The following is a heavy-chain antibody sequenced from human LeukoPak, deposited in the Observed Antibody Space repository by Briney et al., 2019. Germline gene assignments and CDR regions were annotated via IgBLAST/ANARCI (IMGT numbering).Heavy chain of an antibody. CDR1: GGSLRSINFY. D-gene: IGHD3-22*01. J-gene: IGHJ3*02. V-gene: IGHV4-39*07. CDR3: ARMIDLIDGFDM. Sequence: PSETLSLTCNVSGGSLRSINFYWGWIRQPPGKGLEWIGSIYKSGSAYYNPSLKSRVTIPVETSKNQFSLKVTSVTAADTAFYYCARMIDLIDGFDMWGQGTMVTVSS. CDR2: IYKSGSA.